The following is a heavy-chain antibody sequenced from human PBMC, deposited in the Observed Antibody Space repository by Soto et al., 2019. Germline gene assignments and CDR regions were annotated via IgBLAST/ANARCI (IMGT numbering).Heavy chain of an antibody. CDR1: GGSFSGYY. V-gene: IGHV4-34*01. J-gene: IGHJ4*02. Sequence: ASETLSLTCAVYGGSFSGYYWSWIRQPPGKGLEWIGEINHSGSTNYNPSLKGRVTISVDTSKNQFSLKLSSVTAADTAVYYCARAPRTHFDYWGQGTLVTVSS. CDR3: ARAPRTHFDY. CDR2: INHSGST.